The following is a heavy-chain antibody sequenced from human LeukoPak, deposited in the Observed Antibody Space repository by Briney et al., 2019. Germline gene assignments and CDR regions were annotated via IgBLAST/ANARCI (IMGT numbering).Heavy chain of an antibody. CDR3: AKLPRYDYVWGSYLDY. CDR2: ISGSGGST. V-gene: IGHV3-23*01. J-gene: IGHJ4*02. CDR1: GFTFSSYA. Sequence: GGSLRLSCAASGFTFSSYAMSWVRQAPGKGLEWVSTISGSGGSTYYADSVKGRFTISRDNSKNTLYLQMNSLRAEDTAVYYCAKLPRYDYVWGSYLDYWGQGTLVTVSS. D-gene: IGHD3-16*02.